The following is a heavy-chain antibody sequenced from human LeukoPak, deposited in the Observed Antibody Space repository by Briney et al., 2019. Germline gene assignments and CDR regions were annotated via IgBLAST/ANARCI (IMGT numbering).Heavy chain of an antibody. CDR2: FIPIFDIG. D-gene: IGHD1-1*01. Sequence: SVKVSCKASGGTFSTFFVNWVRQAPGQGLEWMGRFIPIFDIGNIAQDFQDRVTLTADQSTNTAYMELTGLTSDDTAIYYCALGEVQSGSTFDNWGQGTLVTVSS. CDR1: GGTFSTFF. V-gene: IGHV1-69*02. J-gene: IGHJ4*02. CDR3: ALGEVQSGSTFDN.